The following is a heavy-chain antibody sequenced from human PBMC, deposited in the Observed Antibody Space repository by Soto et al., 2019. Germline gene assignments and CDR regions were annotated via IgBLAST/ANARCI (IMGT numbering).Heavy chain of an antibody. CDR2: IIPIFGTA. CDR3: ARHLVPIYDSRNYAFDI. Sequence: SVKVSCKASGGTFSSYAISWVRQAPGQGLEWMGGIIPIFGTANYAQKFQGRVTITADESTSTAYMELSSLRSEDTAVYYCARHLVPIYDSRNYAFDIWGQGTMATVSS. J-gene: IGHJ3*02. V-gene: IGHV1-69*13. D-gene: IGHD3-22*01. CDR1: GGTFSSYA.